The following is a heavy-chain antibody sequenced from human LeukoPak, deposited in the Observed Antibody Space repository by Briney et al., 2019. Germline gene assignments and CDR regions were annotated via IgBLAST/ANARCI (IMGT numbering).Heavy chain of an antibody. V-gene: IGHV1-2*02. CDR1: GYTFTGYY. CDR3: ARDYDFWSGPGP. Sequence: GASVKVSCKASGYTFTGYYMHWVRQAPGQGLEWMGWINPNSGGTNYAQKFQGRVTMTRDTSINTAYMELSRLRSDDTAVYYCARDYDFWSGPGPWGQGTLVTVSS. D-gene: IGHD3-3*01. CDR2: INPNSGGT. J-gene: IGHJ5*02.